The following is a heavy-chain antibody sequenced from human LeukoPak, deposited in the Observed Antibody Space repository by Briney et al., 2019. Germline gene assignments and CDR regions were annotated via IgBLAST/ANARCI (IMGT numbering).Heavy chain of an antibody. CDR1: GGSISSGGYY. Sequence: SQTLSLTCTVSGGSISSGGYYWSWIRQPPGKGLEWIGNIHYSGSTNYNPSLKSRVTITVDTSKNQFSLKLSSVTAADTAVYYCARTGEVTTVCDSWGQGNLVTVSS. D-gene: IGHD4-17*01. V-gene: IGHV4-61*08. CDR2: IHYSGST. J-gene: IGHJ4*02. CDR3: ARTGEVTTVCDS.